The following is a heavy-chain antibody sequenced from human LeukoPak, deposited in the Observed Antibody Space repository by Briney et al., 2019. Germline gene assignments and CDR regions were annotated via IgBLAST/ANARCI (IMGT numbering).Heavy chain of an antibody. V-gene: IGHV3-48*03. CDR3: ARLNGWYYFDY. J-gene: IGHJ4*02. Sequence: PGGPLRLSCAASGFTFSSYEMNWVRQAPGKGLEWISYISNTGGTIYQADSVKGRFIISRDNAKNSLYLQMNSLRAEDTAVYYCARLNGWYYFDYWGQGTLVTVSS. D-gene: IGHD6-19*01. CDR2: ISNTGGTI. CDR1: GFTFSSYE.